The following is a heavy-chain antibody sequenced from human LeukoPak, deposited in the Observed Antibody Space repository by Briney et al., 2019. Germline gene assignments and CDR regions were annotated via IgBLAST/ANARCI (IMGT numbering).Heavy chain of an antibody. CDR3: ARRPLHSQNWLAP. Sequence: GESLKISCKGSGYNFASYWIGWVRQMPGKGLEWMGIIYPGDSATRYSPSFQGQVTISVDRSISTAYLQWSSLKASDTAIYYCARRPLHSQNWLAPWGQGTLVTVSS. V-gene: IGHV5-51*01. CDR1: GYNFASYW. CDR2: IYPGDSAT. J-gene: IGHJ5*02.